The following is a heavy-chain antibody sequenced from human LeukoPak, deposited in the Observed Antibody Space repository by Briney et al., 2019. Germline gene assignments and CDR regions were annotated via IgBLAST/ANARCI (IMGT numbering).Heavy chain of an antibody. Sequence: GGSLRLSCAASGFTFDDYAMHWVRQAPGKGPEWVSLISWDGGSTYYADSVKGRFTISRDNSKNSLYLQMNSLRAEDTALYYCAKETYDSSGYYGYYFDYWGQGTLVTVSS. V-gene: IGHV3-43D*03. D-gene: IGHD3-22*01. CDR1: GFTFDDYA. CDR2: ISWDGGST. CDR3: AKETYDSSGYYGYYFDY. J-gene: IGHJ4*02.